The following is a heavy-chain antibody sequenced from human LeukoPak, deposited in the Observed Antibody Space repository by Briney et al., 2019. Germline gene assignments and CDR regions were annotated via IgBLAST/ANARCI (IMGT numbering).Heavy chain of an antibody. CDR1: GYSISSGYY. CDR3: ARRVTTVTTSWFDP. Sequence: SETLSLTCSVSGYSISSGYYWGWIRQPPGKGLEYIGNIYHSGSTYYSPSLKSRVTISVDTSWNQFSLKVYSVTAADTAVYFCARRVTTVTTSWFDPWGQGTLVTVSS. D-gene: IGHD4-11*01. J-gene: IGHJ5*02. CDR2: IYHSGST. V-gene: IGHV4-38-2*02.